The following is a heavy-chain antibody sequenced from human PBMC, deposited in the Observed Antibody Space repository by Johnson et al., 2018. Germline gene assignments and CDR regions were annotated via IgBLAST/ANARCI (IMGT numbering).Heavy chain of an antibody. D-gene: IGHD2-15*01. Sequence: VELGESGGGLVQPGGSLGLACEASGFTSSSYWMHWVRQAPGKGLVWVSRIKSDESGTRYADSVKGRFTISRDNAKNTLYLQMNSLRAEDTAVYYCARARRYCSGGSCYSVGAFDIWGQVTMVTVSS. V-gene: IGHV3-74*02. J-gene: IGHJ3*02. CDR3: ARARRYCSGGSCYSVGAFDI. CDR2: IKSDESGT. CDR1: GFTSSSYW.